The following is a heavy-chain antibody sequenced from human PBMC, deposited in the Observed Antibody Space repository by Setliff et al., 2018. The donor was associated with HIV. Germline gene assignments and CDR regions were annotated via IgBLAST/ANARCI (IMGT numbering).Heavy chain of an antibody. D-gene: IGHD4-4*01. J-gene: IGHJ6*02. CDR1: GGTCSSYA. V-gene: IGHV1-69*05. Sequence: SVKVSCKASGGTCSSYAVSWVRQAPGQGLEWMGGIIPIFGTANYAQKFQGRVTITTDESTSTAYMELSSLRSEDTAVYYCASCRDHSNYYNYYYYGMDVWGQGTTVTVSS. CDR3: ASCRDHSNYYNYYYYGMDV. CDR2: IIPIFGTA.